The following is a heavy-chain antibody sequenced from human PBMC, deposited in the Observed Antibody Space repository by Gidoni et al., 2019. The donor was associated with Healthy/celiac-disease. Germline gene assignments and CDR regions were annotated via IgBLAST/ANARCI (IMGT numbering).Heavy chain of an antibody. D-gene: IGHD6-6*01. J-gene: IGHJ6*02. Sequence: EVQLVESGGGLVQPGRSLRLSCAASGFTFDDYAMHWVRQAPGKGLEWVSGISWNSGSIGYADSVKGRFTISRDNAKNSLYLQMNSLRAEDTALYYCARWGRQLVRGDYYYGMDVWGQGTTVTVSS. V-gene: IGHV3-9*01. CDR1: GFTFDDYA. CDR3: ARWGRQLVRGDYYYGMDV. CDR2: ISWNSGSI.